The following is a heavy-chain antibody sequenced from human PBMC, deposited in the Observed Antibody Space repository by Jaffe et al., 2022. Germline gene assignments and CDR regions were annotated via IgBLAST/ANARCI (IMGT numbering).Heavy chain of an antibody. CDR3: TSVAGTLYYYYYYMDV. Sequence: EVQLVESGGGLVQPGRSLRLSCTASGFTFGDYAMSWVRQAPGKGLEWVGFIRSKAYGGTTEYAASVKGRFTISRDDSKSIAYLQMNSLKTEDTAVYYCTSVAGTLYYYYYYMDVWGKGTTVTVSS. CDR2: IRSKAYGGTT. J-gene: IGHJ6*03. D-gene: IGHD6-19*01. CDR1: GFTFGDYA. V-gene: IGHV3-49*04.